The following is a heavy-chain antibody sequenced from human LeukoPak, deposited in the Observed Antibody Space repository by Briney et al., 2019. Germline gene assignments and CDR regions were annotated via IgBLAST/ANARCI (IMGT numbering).Heavy chain of an antibody. V-gene: IGHV1-8*01. J-gene: IGHJ5*02. Sequence: ASVTVSCKASGYTFTSYDINWVRQATGQGLEWMGWMNPNSGNTGYAQKFQGRVTMTRNTSISTAYMELSSLRSEDTAVYYCAREARIVALRGGTLFDPWGQGTLVTVSS. CDR3: AREARIVALRGGTLFDP. CDR1: GYTFTSYD. CDR2: MNPNSGNT. D-gene: IGHD3-22*01.